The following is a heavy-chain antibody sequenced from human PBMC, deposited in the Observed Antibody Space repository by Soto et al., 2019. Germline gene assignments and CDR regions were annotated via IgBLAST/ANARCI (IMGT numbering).Heavy chain of an antibody. CDR1: GGAFSSYA. V-gene: IGHV1-69*13. J-gene: IGHJ6*02. CDR3: ARDRLYIAATEDYYYRMDV. CDR2: IIPIFGTA. D-gene: IGHD6-6*01. Sequence: SVKVSCKASGGAFSSYAISWVRQAPGQGLEWMGGIIPIFGTANYAQKFQGRVTITADESTSTAYMELSSLRSEDTAADHCARDRLYIAATEDYYYRMDVWVQRTTVTVSS.